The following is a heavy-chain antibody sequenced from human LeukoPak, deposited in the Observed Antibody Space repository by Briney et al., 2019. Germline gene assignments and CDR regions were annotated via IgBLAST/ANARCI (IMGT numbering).Heavy chain of an antibody. J-gene: IGHJ4*01. CDR1: GFTFIDYG. Sequence: GRSLRLSCAASGFTFIDYGMHWVRQAPGKGLEWVAVIWYDGSNKYYADSVKGRFTISRDNSKNTLYLQMNSLRAEDTAVYYCAKDESRYYDSSGYAIDYWGHGSLVTVSS. V-gene: IGHV3-33*06. D-gene: IGHD3-22*01. CDR2: IWYDGSNK. CDR3: AKDESRYYDSSGYAIDY.